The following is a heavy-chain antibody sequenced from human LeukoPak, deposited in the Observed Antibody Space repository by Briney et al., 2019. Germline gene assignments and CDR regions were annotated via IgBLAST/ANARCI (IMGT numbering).Heavy chain of an antibody. CDR1: GFTFSRYW. CDR2: IKQDGSEK. J-gene: IGHJ3*02. V-gene: IGHV3-7*01. Sequence: GGSLRLSCAASGFTFSRYWMSWVRQAPGKGLEWVANIKQDGSEKYYVASVKGRFTIARDNAKNSLYLQMNSLRAEDTAVYFCARVNPLLAPGTFDIWGQGTMVTVSS. CDR3: ARVNPLLAPGTFDI. D-gene: IGHD6-13*01.